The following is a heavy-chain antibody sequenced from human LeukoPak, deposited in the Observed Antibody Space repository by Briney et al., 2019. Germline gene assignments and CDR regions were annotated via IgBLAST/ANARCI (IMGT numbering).Heavy chain of an antibody. CDR2: INYSGST. V-gene: IGHV4-39*07. D-gene: IGHD3-22*01. Sequence: PSETLSLTCTVSGGSITSRSNYWGWIRQPPGKGLEWIGSINYSGSTYYNPSLKSRVTISVDTSKNQFSLKLISVTAADTAVYYCARGVSSGDAFDIWGQGTMVTVSS. J-gene: IGHJ3*02. CDR3: ARGVSSGDAFDI. CDR1: GGSITSRSNY.